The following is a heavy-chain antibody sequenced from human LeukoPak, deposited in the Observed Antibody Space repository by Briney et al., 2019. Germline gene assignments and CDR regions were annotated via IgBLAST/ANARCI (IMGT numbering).Heavy chain of an antibody. J-gene: IGHJ4*02. Sequence: GGSLRLSCVGSGFTFSDYWMSWVRQAPGKGLEWVANIKQDGSEKDYVDALKGRFTISRDNAKNSLYLQMNSLRAEDTAVYYCARWLELMRNFDWWGQGTLVTISS. CDR3: ARWLELMRNFDW. CDR2: IKQDGSEK. V-gene: IGHV3-7*01. CDR1: GFTFSDYW. D-gene: IGHD5-24*01.